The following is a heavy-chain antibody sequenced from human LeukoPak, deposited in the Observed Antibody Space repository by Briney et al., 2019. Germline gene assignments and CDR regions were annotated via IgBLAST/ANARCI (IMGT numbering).Heavy chain of an antibody. D-gene: IGHD6-13*01. CDR1: GFTFSNYG. CDR2: ISYDGSNK. V-gene: IGHV3-30*18. Sequence: GRSLRLSCAASGFTFSNYGMHWVRQTPGKGLEWVALISYDGSNKYFADSVKGRFTISRDNSKNTLYLQMHSLRAEDTAVYYCAKDNVAAAGRYFDYWGQGTLVTVSS. J-gene: IGHJ4*02. CDR3: AKDNVAAAGRYFDY.